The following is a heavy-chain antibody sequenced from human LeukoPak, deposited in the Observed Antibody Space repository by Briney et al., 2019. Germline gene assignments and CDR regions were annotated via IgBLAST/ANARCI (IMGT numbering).Heavy chain of an antibody. V-gene: IGHV1-24*01. CDR1: GYTLTELS. J-gene: IGHJ4*02. Sequence: ASVKVSCKVSGYTLTELSMHWVRQAPGKGLEWMGGFDPEDGETIYAQKFQGRVTMTEDTSTDTAYMELSSLRSEDTAVYYCATTLSILVGPGSYYKSVFDYWGQGTLVTVSS. CDR3: ATTLSILVGPGSYYKSVFDY. D-gene: IGHD3-10*01. CDR2: FDPEDGET.